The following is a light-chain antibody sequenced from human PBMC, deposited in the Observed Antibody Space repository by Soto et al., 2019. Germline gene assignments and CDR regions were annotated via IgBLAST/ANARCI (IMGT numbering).Light chain of an antibody. J-gene: IGKJ1*01. CDR3: QQYNSYPWT. CDR2: KAS. Sequence: DIQMTQSPSTLSASVEDRVTITCRASQSISSWLAWYQQKPGKAPKLLIYKASSLESGVPSRFSGSGSGTEFTLTISSLQPDDFATYYCQQYNSYPWTFGQGTKV. V-gene: IGKV1-5*03. CDR1: QSISSW.